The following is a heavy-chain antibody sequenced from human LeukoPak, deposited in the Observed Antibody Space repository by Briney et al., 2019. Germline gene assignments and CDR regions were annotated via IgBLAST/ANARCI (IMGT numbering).Heavy chain of an antibody. CDR2: IDYNGRT. V-gene: IGHV4-59*08. Sequence: PSETLSLTCAVSGGSISTHFWSWVRQSSGKGLEWVGYIDYNGRTNYSPSLKSRVAISADTSKNQVSLKLSSVTAADTAVYSCARRGYSGLAMDVWGQGTTVTVSS. J-gene: IGHJ6*02. CDR1: GGSISTHF. D-gene: IGHD5-12*01. CDR3: ARRGYSGLAMDV.